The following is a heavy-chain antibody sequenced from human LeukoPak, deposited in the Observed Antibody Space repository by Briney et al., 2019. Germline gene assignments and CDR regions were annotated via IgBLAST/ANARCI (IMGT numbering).Heavy chain of an antibody. CDR1: GFTFSSHG. J-gene: IGHJ4*02. CDR2: ISSSATTM. V-gene: IGHV3-48*04. Sequence: PGGSLRLSCVASGFTFSSHGMNWVRQAPGKGRERVSYISSSATTMYYADSVKGRFTISRDNAENSLYLQMNSLRAEDTAVYYCARGLDYDGSAYYYGGLDYWGQGTLVTVSS. CDR3: ARGLDYDGSAYYYGGLDY. D-gene: IGHD3-22*01.